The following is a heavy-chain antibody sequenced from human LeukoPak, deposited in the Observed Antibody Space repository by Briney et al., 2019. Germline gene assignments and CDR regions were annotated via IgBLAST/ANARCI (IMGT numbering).Heavy chain of an antibody. V-gene: IGHV1-18*01. CDR2: ISAYNGNT. D-gene: IGHD3-10*01. CDR3: ATLWFGEGNGMDV. Sequence: ASVKVSCKGSGYTFTSYGISWVRQAPGQGLEWMGWISAYNGNTNYAQKLQGRVTMTTDTSTSTAYMELRSLRSDDTAVYYCATLWFGEGNGMDVWGQGTTVTVSS. J-gene: IGHJ6*02. CDR1: GYTFTSYG.